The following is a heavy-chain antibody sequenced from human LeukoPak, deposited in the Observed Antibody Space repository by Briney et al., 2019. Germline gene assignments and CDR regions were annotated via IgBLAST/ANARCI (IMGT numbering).Heavy chain of an antibody. J-gene: IGHJ4*02. CDR2: IYYSGST. V-gene: IGHV4-39*01. CDR1: GGSISSSDYY. CDR3: ARHHRSGYYEVDY. D-gene: IGHD6-25*01. Sequence: KPSETLSLTCTVSGGSISSSDYYWGWIRQPPGRGLEWIGTIYYSGSTSYNPSLKSRVTMSVGTSKNQFSLKLTSVTAADTAVYYCARHHRSGYYEVDYWGQGTLVTVSS.